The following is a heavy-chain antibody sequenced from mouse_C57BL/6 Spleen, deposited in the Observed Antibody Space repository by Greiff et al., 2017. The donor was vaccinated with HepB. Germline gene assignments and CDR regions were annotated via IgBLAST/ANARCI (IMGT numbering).Heavy chain of an antibody. V-gene: IGHV5-6*02. CDR2: ISSGGSYT. CDR1: GFTFSSYG. J-gene: IGHJ4*01. D-gene: IGHD2-3*01. CDR3: ARRKNDGYYGAMDY. Sequence: EVMLVESGGDLVKPGGSLKLSCAASGFTFSSYGMSWVRQTPDKRLEWVATISSGGSYTYYPDSVKGRFTISRDNAKNTLYLQMSSLKSEDTAMYYCARRKNDGYYGAMDYWGQGTSVTVSS.